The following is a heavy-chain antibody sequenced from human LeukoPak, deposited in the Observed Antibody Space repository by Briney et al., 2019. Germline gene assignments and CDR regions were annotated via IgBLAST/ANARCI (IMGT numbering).Heavy chain of an antibody. CDR1: GGSFSGYS. CDR2: INHSGGT. J-gene: IGHJ5*02. D-gene: IGHD3-10*01. Sequence: SETLSLTCAVYGGSFSGYSWNWIRQPPVKGLEWIGEINHSGGTNYNPSLKSRVTISVDTSKKQFSLKLSSVTAADTAVYYCARGGKIMVRGVITQFDPWGQGTLVTVSS. V-gene: IGHV4-34*01. CDR3: ARGGKIMVRGVITQFDP.